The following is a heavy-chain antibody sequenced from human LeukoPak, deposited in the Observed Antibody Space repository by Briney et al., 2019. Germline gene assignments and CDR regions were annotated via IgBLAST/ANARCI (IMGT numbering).Heavy chain of an antibody. J-gene: IGHJ4*02. CDR1: TDSISSGNCY. CDR3: VRDYGNFVQGN. V-gene: IGHV4-39*02. D-gene: IGHD1-7*01. Sequence: SETLSLTCTVSTDSISSGNCYWGWVRQSPGQGLEWIGSIVSGGRTYPNPSLKSRVTTSIDTSNNQFSLKRGLVTAAGTAIYYCVRDYGNFVQGNWGQGTLVTVSS. CDR2: IVSGGRT.